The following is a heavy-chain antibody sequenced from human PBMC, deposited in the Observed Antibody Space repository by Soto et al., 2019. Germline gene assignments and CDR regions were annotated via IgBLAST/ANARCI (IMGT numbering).Heavy chain of an antibody. CDR3: TRTGRKSANWFDP. Sequence: QVQLVQSGAELKTPGSSVKVSCKASGGTFNSYSIDWVRQAPGQGLEWMGGIIPMSGRPNYAQRFQGRVTFSADKSTNTVYMEVNSMTHEDTAVYYCTRTGRKSANWFDPWGQGTLLTVSS. CDR1: GGTFNSYS. V-gene: IGHV1-69*06. CDR2: IIPMSGRP. J-gene: IGHJ5*02.